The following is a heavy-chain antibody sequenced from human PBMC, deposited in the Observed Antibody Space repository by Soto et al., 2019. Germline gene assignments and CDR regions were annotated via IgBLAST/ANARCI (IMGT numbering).Heavy chain of an antibody. CDR1: GFTFSNAW. CDR2: IKSKTDGGTT. Sequence: PGGSLRLSCAASGFTFSNAWMSWVRQAPGKGLEWVGRIKSKTDGGTTDYAAPVKGRFTISRDDSKNTLYLQMNSLKTEDTAVYYCTTDGGRGYSYGYFDYWGQGTLVTVSS. V-gene: IGHV3-15*01. D-gene: IGHD5-18*01. J-gene: IGHJ4*02. CDR3: TTDGGRGYSYGYFDY.